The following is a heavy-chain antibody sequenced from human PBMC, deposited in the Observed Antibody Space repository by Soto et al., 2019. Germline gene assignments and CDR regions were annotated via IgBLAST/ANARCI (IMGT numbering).Heavy chain of an antibody. J-gene: IGHJ6*02. Sequence: QVQLVQSGAEVKKPGSSVKVSCKASGGTFSSYAISWVRQAPGQGLEWMGGIIPIFGTANYAQKFQGRVTITADESTSTAYMELSSLRSEDTAVYYCARPDIVVVPAAMSYYYYGMDVWGQGTTATVSS. V-gene: IGHV1-69*01. D-gene: IGHD2-2*01. CDR1: GGTFSSYA. CDR2: IIPIFGTA. CDR3: ARPDIVVVPAAMSYYYYGMDV.